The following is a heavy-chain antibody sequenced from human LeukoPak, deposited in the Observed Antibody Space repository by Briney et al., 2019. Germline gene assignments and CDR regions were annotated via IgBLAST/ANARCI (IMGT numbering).Heavy chain of an antibody. Sequence: ASVKVSCKASGYTFTSYDINWVRQATGQGLEWMGWMNPNSGNTGYAQKFQGRVTMTRNTSISTAYMELSSLRTEDTAVYSCAKDLVNTAYSGPCDYWGQGTLVTVSS. D-gene: IGHD3-9*01. CDR1: GYTFTSYD. J-gene: IGHJ4*02. CDR2: MNPNSGNT. V-gene: IGHV1-8*01. CDR3: AKDLVNTAYSGPCDY.